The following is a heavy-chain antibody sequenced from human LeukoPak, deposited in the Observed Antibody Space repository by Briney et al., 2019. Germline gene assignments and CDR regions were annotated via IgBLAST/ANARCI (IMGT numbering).Heavy chain of an antibody. CDR1: GFTFSTYS. J-gene: IGHJ2*01. CDR2: FSRSGPYI. Sequence: PGGSLGLSCAASGFTFSTYSMDWVRQAPGVGLQCVSSFSRSGPYIYYADSVKGRFTISRDNAKNSLYLQMNSLRAEDTAVYYCARVSAAMTHWHFDLWGRGTLVTVSS. CDR3: ARVSAAMTHWHFDL. D-gene: IGHD2-2*01. V-gene: IGHV3-21*01.